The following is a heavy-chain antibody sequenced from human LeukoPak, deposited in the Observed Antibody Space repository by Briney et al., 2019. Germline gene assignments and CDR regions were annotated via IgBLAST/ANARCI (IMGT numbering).Heavy chain of an antibody. CDR2: INPNSGGT. V-gene: IGHV1-2*02. D-gene: IGHD2-2*01. CDR3: AREPRIVVVPAAIDY. Sequence: ASVKVSFKASGYTFTGYYMHWVRQAPGQGLEWMGWINPNSGGTNYAQKFQGRVTMTRDTSISTAYMELSRLRSDDTAVYYCAREPRIVVVPAAIDYWGQGTLVTVSS. J-gene: IGHJ4*02. CDR1: GYTFTGYY.